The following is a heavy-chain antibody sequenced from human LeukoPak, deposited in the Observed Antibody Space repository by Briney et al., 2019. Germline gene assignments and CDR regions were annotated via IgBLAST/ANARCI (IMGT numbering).Heavy chain of an antibody. Sequence: PGGSLRLSCAASGFTFSSYAMNWVRQAPGKGLEWVSSINSKSKNMYYADSMRGRFTISRDNSKNSLFLQMNSLRVEDTAVHFCVREGVGPLAETFGVWGQGTIVTVSS. D-gene: IGHD3-10*01. CDR1: GFTFSSYA. V-gene: IGHV3-21*01. J-gene: IGHJ3*01. CDR2: INSKSKNM. CDR3: VREGVGPLAETFGV.